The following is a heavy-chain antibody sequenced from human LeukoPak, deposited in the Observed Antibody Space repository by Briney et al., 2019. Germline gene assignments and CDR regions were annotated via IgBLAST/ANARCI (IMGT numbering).Heavy chain of an antibody. Sequence: SETLSLTCTVSGDSISNYYWTWIRQPPGKGLEWIGYIYYSGSTNYNPSLKSRVTISVDTSKNQFSLKLSSVTAADTAVYYCARAGYSSSWYSGYFQHWGQGTLVTVSS. J-gene: IGHJ1*01. D-gene: IGHD6-13*01. V-gene: IGHV4-59*01. CDR1: GDSISNYY. CDR2: IYYSGST. CDR3: ARAGYSSSWYSGYFQH.